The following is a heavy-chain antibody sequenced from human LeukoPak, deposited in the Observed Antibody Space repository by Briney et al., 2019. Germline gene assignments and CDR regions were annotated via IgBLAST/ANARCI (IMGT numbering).Heavy chain of an antibody. D-gene: IGHD3-10*01. V-gene: IGHV4-61*02. CDR1: GGSISSGRYY. CDR2: IHSSGST. J-gene: IGHJ2*01. CDR3: ARDRYGSGSASFDL. Sequence: PSETLSLTCTVSGGSISSGRYYWSWIRQPAGKGLEWIGRIHSSGSTKYNSSLKSRVTISVDTSKNQFSLKLSSVTAADTAVYYCARDRYGSGSASFDLWGRGTLVTVSS.